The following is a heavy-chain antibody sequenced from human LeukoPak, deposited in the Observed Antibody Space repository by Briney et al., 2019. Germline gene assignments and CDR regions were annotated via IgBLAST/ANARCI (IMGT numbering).Heavy chain of an antibody. CDR3: AKGSGGNYYYYMDV. J-gene: IGHJ6*03. CDR2: IWYDGSNK. CDR1: GFTFSSYG. V-gene: IGHV3-33*06. Sequence: GGSLRLSCAASGFTFSSYGMHWVRQAPGMGLEWVAVIWYDGSNKYYADSVKGRFTISRDNSKNTLYLQMNSLRAEDTAVYYCAKGSGGNYYYYMDVWGKGTTVTVSS. D-gene: IGHD1-26*01.